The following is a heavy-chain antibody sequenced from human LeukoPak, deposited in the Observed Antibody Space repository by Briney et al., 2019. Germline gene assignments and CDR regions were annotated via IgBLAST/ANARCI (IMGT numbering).Heavy chain of an antibody. J-gene: IGHJ4*02. CDR3: ARDDDSSGYYPDY. CDR2: ISSSSSYI. V-gene: IGHV3-21*01. Sequence: PGGSLRLSCAASGFTFSSYSMNWVRQAPGKGLEWVSSISSSSSYIYYADSVKGRFTISRDNAKNSLYLQMNSLRAEDTAVYYCARDDDSSGYYPDYWGQGTLVTVSS. CDR1: GFTFSSYS. D-gene: IGHD3-22*01.